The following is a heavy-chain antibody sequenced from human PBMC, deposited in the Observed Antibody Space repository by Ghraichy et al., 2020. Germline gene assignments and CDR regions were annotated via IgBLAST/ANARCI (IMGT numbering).Heavy chain of an antibody. J-gene: IGHJ6*03. Sequence: ASVKVSCKASGYTFTSYGISWVRQAPGQGLEWMGWISAYNGDTNYAQKLQGRVTMTTDTSTSTAYMELRSLRSDDTAVYYCARDRSYVDTALLYYYYYYMDVWGKGTTVTVSS. D-gene: IGHD5-18*01. CDR2: ISAYNGDT. V-gene: IGHV1-18*01. CDR3: ARDRSYVDTALLYYYYYYMDV. CDR1: GYTFTSYG.